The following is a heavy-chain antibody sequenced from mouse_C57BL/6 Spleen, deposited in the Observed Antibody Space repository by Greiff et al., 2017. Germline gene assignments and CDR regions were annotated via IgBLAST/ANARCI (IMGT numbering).Heavy chain of an antibody. D-gene: IGHD3-2*02. CDR1: GYSITSDY. Sequence: EVQGVESGPGLAKPSQTLSLTCSVTGYSITSDYWNWIRKFPGNKLEYMGYISYSGSTYYNPSLKSRISITRDTSKNQYYLQLNSVTTKDTATYYCARAPSRQLSPMDYWCQGTSVTVSS. CDR3: ARAPSRQLSPMDY. CDR2: ISYSGST. J-gene: IGHJ4*01. V-gene: IGHV3-8*01.